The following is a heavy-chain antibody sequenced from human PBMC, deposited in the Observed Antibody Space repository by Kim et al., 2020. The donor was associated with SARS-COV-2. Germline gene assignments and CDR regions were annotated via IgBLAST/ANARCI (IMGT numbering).Heavy chain of an antibody. CDR2: ISYDGSNK. J-gene: IGHJ4*02. Sequence: GGSLRLSCAASGFTFSSYGMHWVRQAPGKGLEWVAVISYDGSNKYYADSVKGRFTISRDNSKNTLYLQMNSLRAEDTAVYYCAKDGSSGYYSPSDYWGQGTLVTVSS. CDR1: GFTFSSYG. V-gene: IGHV3-30*18. CDR3: AKDGSSGYYSPSDY. D-gene: IGHD3-22*01.